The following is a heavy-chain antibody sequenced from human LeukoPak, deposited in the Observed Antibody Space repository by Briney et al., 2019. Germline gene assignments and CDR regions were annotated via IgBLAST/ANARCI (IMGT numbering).Heavy chain of an antibody. CDR2: IYHSGST. D-gene: IGHD1-26*01. CDR1: GGSISSSNW. J-gene: IGHJ4*02. CDR3: ARAVGATTAFDS. V-gene: IGHV4-4*02. Sequence: SGTLSLTCAVSGGSISSSNWWSWVRQPPGKGLEWIGEIYHSGSTYYNPSLGSRLTISLDTSKNQFSLNLKSVTAADTAVYLCARAVGATTAFDSWGQGTLVTVSS.